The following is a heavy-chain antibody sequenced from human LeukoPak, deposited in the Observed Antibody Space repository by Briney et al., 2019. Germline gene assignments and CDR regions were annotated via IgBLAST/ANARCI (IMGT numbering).Heavy chain of an antibody. D-gene: IGHD2-15*01. Sequence: ASVKVSCRASGYTFSDYYIHWVRQAPGQGLEWMGWINPNSGGTNYAQNFQGRVTMTRDTSISTAYMELSRLRSDDTAVYYCARGYCSGGSCYYKFDYWGQGTLVTVSS. CDR2: INPNSGGT. CDR3: ARGYCSGGSCYYKFDY. J-gene: IGHJ4*02. CDR1: GYTFSDYY. V-gene: IGHV1-2*02.